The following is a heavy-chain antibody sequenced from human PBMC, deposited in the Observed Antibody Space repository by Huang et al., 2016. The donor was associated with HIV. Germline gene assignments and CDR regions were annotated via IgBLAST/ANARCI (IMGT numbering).Heavy chain of an antibody. D-gene: IGHD2-2*01. V-gene: IGHV4-34*02. Sequence: QVQLQQWGAGLLKPSETLSLTCAAYGGSFNVYQWIWIRQAPGKGLEWIGDVNHPWVTNYSPSLASRLTISMDTSKRQFSLRLTSVTAADTGVYYCARGFLSHTSARSPGHWGQGTLVTVSS. J-gene: IGHJ1*01. CDR1: GGSFNVYQ. CDR3: ARGFLSHTSARSPGH. CDR2: VNHPWVT.